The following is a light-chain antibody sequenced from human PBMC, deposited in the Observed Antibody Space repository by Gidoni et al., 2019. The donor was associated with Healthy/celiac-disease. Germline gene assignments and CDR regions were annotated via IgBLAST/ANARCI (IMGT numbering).Light chain of an antibody. CDR2: DAY. Sequence: EIVLTQSPATLALSPGERATISCRASQSVSSYLDGYQQKPGQAHRLLIYDAYTRATGIPARFSGSGSGTDFTLTISSLEPEDFAVYYCQQRSNWPPYTVGQGTKLEIK. CDR3: QQRSNWPPYT. V-gene: IGKV3-11*01. J-gene: IGKJ2*01. CDR1: QSVSSY.